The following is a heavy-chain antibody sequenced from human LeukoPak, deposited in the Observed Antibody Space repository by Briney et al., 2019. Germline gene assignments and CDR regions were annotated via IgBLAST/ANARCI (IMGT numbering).Heavy chain of an antibody. CDR1: GYTFTSCY. D-gene: IGHD4-11*01. Sequence: SVKVSCKASGYTFTSCYTHWVRQAPGQGLEWMGIINPSDGSTSFAQILQGRVTMTRDTSTSTVYMELSSLRSEDTAVYYCARALMSTVTSFDFWGQGTLVTVSS. CDR2: INPSDGST. V-gene: IGHV1-46*04. J-gene: IGHJ4*02. CDR3: ARALMSTVTSFDF.